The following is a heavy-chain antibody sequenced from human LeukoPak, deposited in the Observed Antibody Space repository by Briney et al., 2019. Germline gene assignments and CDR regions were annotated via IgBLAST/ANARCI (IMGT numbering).Heavy chain of an antibody. CDR2: ISAYNGNT. J-gene: IGHJ4*02. V-gene: IGHV1-18*01. D-gene: IGHD6-19*01. CDR3: ATRIPLEVYSSGWRYFDY. Sequence: GASVKVSCTASGYTFTSYGISWVRQAPGQGLEWMGWISAYNGNTNYAQKFQGRVTMTEDTSTDTAYMELSSLRSEDTAVYYCATRIPLEVYSSGWRYFDYWGQGTLVTVSS. CDR1: GYTFTSYG.